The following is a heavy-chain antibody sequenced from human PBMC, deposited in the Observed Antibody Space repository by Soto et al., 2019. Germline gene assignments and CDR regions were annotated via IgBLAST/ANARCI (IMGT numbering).Heavy chain of an antibody. CDR1: GFTFREAW. CDR3: WGSAY. CDR2: IKSRTDGGTI. D-gene: IGHD3-16*01. J-gene: IGHJ4*02. V-gene: IGHV3-15*07. Sequence: EVQLVESGGGLVKPGGSLRVSCAASGFTFREAWMNWVRQAPGKGLEWVGRIKSRTDGGTIEYATPGKGRFIISRDDSKNTLYLQMDSLKTEDTAVYYCWGSAYWGQGTLVTVSS.